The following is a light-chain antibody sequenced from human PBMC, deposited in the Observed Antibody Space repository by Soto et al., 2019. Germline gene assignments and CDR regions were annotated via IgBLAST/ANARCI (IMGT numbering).Light chain of an antibody. CDR2: EVS. Sequence: QSALTQPASVSGSPGQSITISCTGTSSDVGGYNYVSWYQQHPGKAPKLMIYEVSNRPSGVSNRFSGSKSGNTASLTISALQAEDDADYYCTSYTISSPFYVFGTVTKLTVL. CDR1: SSDVGGYNY. J-gene: IGLJ1*01. CDR3: TSYTISSPFYV. V-gene: IGLV2-14*01.